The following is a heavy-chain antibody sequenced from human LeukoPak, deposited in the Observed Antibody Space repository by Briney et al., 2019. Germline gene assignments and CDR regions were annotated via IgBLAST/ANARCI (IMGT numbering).Heavy chain of an antibody. J-gene: IGHJ6*02. V-gene: IGHV1-69*06. CDR3: ARRRAFEDFGMDV. CDR1: GGTFSSYA. Sequence: SVTVSCTASGGTFSSYAISWVRQAPGQGLEWMGGIIPIFGTANYAQKFQGRVTITADKSTSTAYMELSSLRSEDTAVYYCARRRAFEDFGMDVWGQGTTVTVSS. CDR2: IIPIFGTA. D-gene: IGHD3-9*01.